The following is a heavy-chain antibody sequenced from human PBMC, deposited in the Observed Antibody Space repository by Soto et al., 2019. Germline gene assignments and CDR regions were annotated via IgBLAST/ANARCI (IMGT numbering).Heavy chain of an antibody. D-gene: IGHD6-13*01. CDR2: IIPIFGTA. CDR1: GGTFSSYA. CDR3: ARGRGGIAAPNGMDV. V-gene: IGHV1-69*13. Sequence: SVKVSCKASGGTFSSYAISWVRRAPGQGLEWMGGIIPIFGTANYAQKFQGRVTITADESTSTAYMELSSLRSEDTAVYYCARGRGGIAAPNGMDVWGQGTTVTVSS. J-gene: IGHJ6*02.